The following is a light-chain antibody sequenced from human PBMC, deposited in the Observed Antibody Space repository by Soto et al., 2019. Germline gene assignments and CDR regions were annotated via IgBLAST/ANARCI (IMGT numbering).Light chain of an antibody. V-gene: IGKV1-5*01. J-gene: IGKJ5*01. CDR1: QSISSW. CDR3: QQLDSMPIT. Sequence: DIQMTQSPSTLSASVGDRVTVTCRASQSISSWLAWYQQKPGKAPKLLIYDASSLQSGVPSRFSGSGSGTDFVLTISSLQPEDSATYYCQQLDSMPITFGQGTRLEIK. CDR2: DAS.